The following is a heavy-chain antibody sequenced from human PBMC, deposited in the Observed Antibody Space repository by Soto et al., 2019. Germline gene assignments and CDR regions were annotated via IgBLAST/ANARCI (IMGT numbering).Heavy chain of an antibody. CDR1: GGSISSNNYY. V-gene: IGHV4-30-4*01. Sequence: QVQLQESGPGLVKPSQTLSLTCTVSGGSISSNNYYWSWIRQPPGKGLEWIGYIYYSGSTYYNPSLKSRVTISVDTSKNQFSLKLSSVTAADTAVYYCARVIEEDSPTTVTTGYYFDYWGKGTLVTVSS. D-gene: IGHD4-17*01. CDR2: IYYSGST. J-gene: IGHJ4*02. CDR3: ARVIEEDSPTTVTTGYYFDY.